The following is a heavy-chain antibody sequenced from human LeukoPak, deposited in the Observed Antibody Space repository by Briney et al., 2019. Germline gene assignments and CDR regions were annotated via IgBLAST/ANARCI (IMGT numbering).Heavy chain of an antibody. V-gene: IGHV1-46*01. D-gene: IGHD3-22*01. CDR3: ARGSRDYYDSSGYWRGIFQH. CDR1: GYTFTSYY. J-gene: IGHJ1*01. CDR2: INPSGGST. Sequence: ASVKVSCKASGYTFTSYYMHWVRQAPGQGLEWMGIINPSGGSTSYAQKFQGRVTMTRDTSTSIVYMELSSLRSEDTAVYYCARGSRDYYDSSGYWRGIFQHWGQGTLVTVSS.